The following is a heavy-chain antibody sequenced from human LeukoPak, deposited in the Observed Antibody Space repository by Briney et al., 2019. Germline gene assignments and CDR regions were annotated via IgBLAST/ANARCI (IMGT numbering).Heavy chain of an antibody. D-gene: IGHD3-16*01. Sequence: SETLSLTCDVSGGSFSGYYYSWIRQPPGKGLEWFGEVSHSGTTNYNSSLKSRVSMSVGASSTQFSLIMTSVTAADTAVYYCATSGWNGGGGFDPWGQGTLVIVSS. V-gene: IGHV4-34*01. CDR2: VSHSGTT. CDR3: ATSGWNGGGGFDP. CDR1: GGSFSGYY. J-gene: IGHJ5*02.